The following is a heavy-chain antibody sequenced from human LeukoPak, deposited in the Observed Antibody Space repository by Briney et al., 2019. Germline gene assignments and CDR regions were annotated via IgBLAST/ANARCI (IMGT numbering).Heavy chain of an antibody. CDR1: GGTFRNYT. CDR3: ASGTFLPPYQLLPRG. CDR2: IIPVFRTT. J-gene: IGHJ4*02. Sequence: ASVIVSCKASGGTFRNYTLNWVQQAPGQGLEWVGGIIPVFRTTNYAQKFQGRVTITADKSTSTAYMELSSLRSEDTAVYYCASGTFLPPYQLLPRGWGQGTLVTVSS. D-gene: IGHD2-2*01. V-gene: IGHV1-69*06.